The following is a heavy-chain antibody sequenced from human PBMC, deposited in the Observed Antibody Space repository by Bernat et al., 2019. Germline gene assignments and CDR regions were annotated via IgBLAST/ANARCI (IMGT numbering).Heavy chain of an antibody. CDR2: ITNGGGST. CDR1: GFTFSSYA. V-gene: IGHV3-23*01. J-gene: IGHJ4*02. CDR3: AKDSGDFWNGPVGDY. Sequence: EVQLLESGGGLVQPGGSLRLSCAASGFTFSSYAMSWVRQAPGKGLEWVSTITNGGGSTYYADSVKGRFTISRDNSKNTLYLQMNSLRAEDTAVYYFAKDSGDFWNGPVGDYWGQGTLVTVSS. D-gene: IGHD3-3*01.